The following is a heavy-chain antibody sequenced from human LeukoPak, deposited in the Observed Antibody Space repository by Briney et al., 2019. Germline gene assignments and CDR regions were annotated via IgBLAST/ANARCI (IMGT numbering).Heavy chain of an antibody. CDR3: AATSRSRYDY. CDR1: GFSFTSSA. Sequence: SAKVSCMPSGFSFTSSAMQWVRQARGQRLEWIGWIFVGSGNTNYAQKFQERVPNTRDMSTSTAYMELSSLRAEDTAVYCGAATSRSRYDYWGGGTLVSVSS. J-gene: IGHJ4*02. V-gene: IGHV1-58*02. D-gene: IGHD2-15*01. CDR2: IFVGSGNT.